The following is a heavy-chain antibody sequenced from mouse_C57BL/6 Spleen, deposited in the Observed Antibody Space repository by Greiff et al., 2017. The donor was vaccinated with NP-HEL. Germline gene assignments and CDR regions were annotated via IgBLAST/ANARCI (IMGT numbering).Heavy chain of an antibody. Sequence: QVQLQQSGAELARPGASVKMSCKASGYTFTSYTMHWVKQRPGQGLEWIGYINPSSGYTKYNQKFKDKATLTADQSSSTAYMQLSSLTSEDSAVYYCAREPIFTTVVARDFDYWGQGTTLTVSS. CDR1: GYTFTSYT. V-gene: IGHV1-4*01. CDR2: INPSSGYT. D-gene: IGHD1-1*01. CDR3: AREPIFTTVVARDFDY. J-gene: IGHJ2*01.